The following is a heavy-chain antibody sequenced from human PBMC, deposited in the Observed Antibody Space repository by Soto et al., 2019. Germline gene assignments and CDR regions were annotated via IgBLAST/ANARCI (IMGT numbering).Heavy chain of an antibody. J-gene: IGHJ4*02. Sequence: EVQLVESGGGLVQPGGDLRLSCLASGFTFANYAMNWVRQAPGKGLEWLSWISVGSYDIEYSDSVNGRFTISRDNAKNSLYLQLNSLKDEDTAVYYCARDHLWAFDYWGQGTLVTVTS. CDR1: GFTFANYA. V-gene: IGHV3-48*02. CDR2: ISVGSYDI. D-gene: IGHD3-16*01. CDR3: ARDHLWAFDY.